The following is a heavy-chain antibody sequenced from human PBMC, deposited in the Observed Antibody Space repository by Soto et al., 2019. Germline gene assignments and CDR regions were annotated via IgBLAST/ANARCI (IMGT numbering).Heavy chain of an antibody. CDR2: IYYSGST. V-gene: IGHV4-59*01. CDR1: GGSISSYY. J-gene: IGHJ4*02. CDR3: ARRYGASFDY. D-gene: IGHD4-17*01. Sequence: SETLSLTCTVSGGSISSYYWSWIRQPPGKGLEWIGYIYYSGSTNYNPSLKSRVTISVDTSKNHFSLKLSSVTAADTAVYYCARRYGASFDYWGQGTLVTVSS.